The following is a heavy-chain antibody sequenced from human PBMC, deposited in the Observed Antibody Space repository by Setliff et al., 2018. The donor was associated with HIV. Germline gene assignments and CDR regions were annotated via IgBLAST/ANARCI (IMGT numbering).Heavy chain of an antibody. V-gene: IGHV4-31*03. CDR1: GDPIFIGGYY. J-gene: IGHJ5*02. D-gene: IGHD1-26*01. CDR2: IYHTGKT. Sequence: SETLSLTCTVSGDPIFIGGYYWSWIRQHPGGGLEWIGYIYHTGKTYYNPSLQSRIIMSLDMSQNQFSLKLSSVTAADTAVYYCAKEGNSVDNWLDPWGPGTLVTAPQ. CDR3: AKEGNSVDNWLDP.